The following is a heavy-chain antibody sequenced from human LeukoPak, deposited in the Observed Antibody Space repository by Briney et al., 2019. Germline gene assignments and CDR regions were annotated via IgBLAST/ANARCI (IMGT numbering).Heavy chain of an antibody. D-gene: IGHD6-19*01. CDR3: ARLAVAGFGPVDV. V-gene: IGHV1-69*06. J-gene: IGHJ6*04. CDR2: IIPIFGTP. CDR1: GGTFSSYA. Sequence: SVKVSCRASGGTFSSYAISWVRQAPGQGLEWMGGIIPIFGTPNYAQKFQGRVTITADKSTSTAYMELSSLRSEDTAVYYCARLAVAGFGPVDVWGKGTTVTVSS.